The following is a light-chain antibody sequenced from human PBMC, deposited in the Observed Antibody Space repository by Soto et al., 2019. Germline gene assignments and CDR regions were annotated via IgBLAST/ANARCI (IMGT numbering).Light chain of an antibody. J-gene: IGKJ1*01. V-gene: IGKV4-1*01. Sequence: DIVMTQSPDSLAVSLGERATINCKPSQSVLYSSNNKNYLAWYQQKPGQPPKLLIYWASTRESRVPDRFSGSGSGTDFTLTISSLQAEDVAVYYCQQYCTIPPTFGQGTKVEIK. CDR1: QSVLYSSNNKNY. CDR3: QQYCTIPPT. CDR2: WAS.